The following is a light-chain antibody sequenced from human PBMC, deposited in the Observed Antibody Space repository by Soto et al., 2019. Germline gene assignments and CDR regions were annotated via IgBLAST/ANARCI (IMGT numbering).Light chain of an antibody. CDR2: GAS. CDR3: QHYKNSPWT. V-gene: IGKV1-8*01. Sequence: AIRMTQSPSSLSASAGDRVAIACRASQGVSRYLAWYQQKPVQAPKLLIDGASTLQSAVPSRFSGGGSGTDFTLTISCLQSEDFATYYCQHYKNSPWTFGQGTKVEIK. CDR1: QGVSRY. J-gene: IGKJ1*01.